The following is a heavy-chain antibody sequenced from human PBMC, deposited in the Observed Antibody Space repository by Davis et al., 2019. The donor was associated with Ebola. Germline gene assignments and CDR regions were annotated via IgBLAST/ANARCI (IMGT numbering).Heavy chain of an antibody. J-gene: IGHJ3*02. Sequence: PSETLSLTCTVSGGSISSYYWSWIRQPPGKGLEWIGYIYYSGSTNYNPSLKSRVTISVDTSKNQFSLKLSSVTAADTAVYYCARSESSPRAFDIWGQGTMVTVSS. CDR3: ARSESSPRAFDI. CDR1: GGSISSYY. V-gene: IGHV4-59*01. D-gene: IGHD6-13*01. CDR2: IYYSGST.